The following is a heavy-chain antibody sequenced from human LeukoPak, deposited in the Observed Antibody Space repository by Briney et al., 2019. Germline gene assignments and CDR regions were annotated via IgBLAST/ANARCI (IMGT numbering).Heavy chain of an antibody. D-gene: IGHD3-10*01. CDR1: GFTFRGYN. V-gene: IGHV3-11*04. Sequence: GGSLRLSCAASGFTFRGYNMNWVRQAPGKGLEWVSYITDSGSTIHYADSVNGRFTISRDNAKNSLYLQMNSLRAEDSAVYYCARVRSSRSYYYYMDVWGKGTTVTVSS. J-gene: IGHJ6*03. CDR3: ARVRSSRSYYYYMDV. CDR2: ITDSGSTI.